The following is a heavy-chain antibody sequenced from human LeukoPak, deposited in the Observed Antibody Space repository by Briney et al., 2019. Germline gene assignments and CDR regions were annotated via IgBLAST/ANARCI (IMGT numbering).Heavy chain of an antibody. CDR3: ARVRYYYDSSGYFPTYFDY. CDR1: GYTFTGYY. Sequence: VASVKVSCKASGYTFTGYYMHWVRQAPGQGLEWMGWINPNSGGTNYAQKFQGRVTMTRDTSISTAYMELSRLRSDDTAVCYCARVRYYYDSSGYFPTYFDYWGQGTLVTVSS. V-gene: IGHV1-2*02. CDR2: INPNSGGT. J-gene: IGHJ4*02. D-gene: IGHD3-22*01.